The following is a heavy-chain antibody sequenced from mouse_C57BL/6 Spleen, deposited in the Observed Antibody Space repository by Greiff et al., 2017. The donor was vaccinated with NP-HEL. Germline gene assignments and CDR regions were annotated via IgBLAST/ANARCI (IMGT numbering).Heavy chain of an antibody. CDR3: AKNYYYGSSYDPMDY. CDR2: INPNNGGT. V-gene: IGHV1-26*01. Sequence: EVQLQQSGPELVKPGASVKISCKASGYTFTDYYMNWVKQSHGKSLEWIGDINPNNGGTSYNQKFKGKATLTVDKSSSTAYMELRSLTSEDSAVYYCAKNYYYGSSYDPMDYWGQGTSVTVSS. J-gene: IGHJ4*01. D-gene: IGHD1-1*01. CDR1: GYTFTDYY.